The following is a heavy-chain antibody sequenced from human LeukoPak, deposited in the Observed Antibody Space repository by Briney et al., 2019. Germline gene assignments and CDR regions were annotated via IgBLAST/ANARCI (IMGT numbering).Heavy chain of an antibody. Sequence: GGSLRLSCRTSGFTFSTYAMTWVRQVPGKGLEWVSAISGSGGSTYYADSVKGRFTISRDNSKSTLYLQINSLRADDTAIYYCAARPLMPPRFDYWGQGILVTVSS. CDR2: ISGSGGST. D-gene: IGHD2-2*01. CDR1: GFTFSTYA. CDR3: AARPLMPPRFDY. J-gene: IGHJ4*02. V-gene: IGHV3-23*01.